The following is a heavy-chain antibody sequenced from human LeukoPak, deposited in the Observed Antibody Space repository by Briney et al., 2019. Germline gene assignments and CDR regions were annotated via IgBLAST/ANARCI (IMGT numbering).Heavy chain of an antibody. CDR3: TTDEDY. Sequence: PGGSLRLSCAASGFTFSSYSMNWVRQAPGKGLEWVGRIKSNTDGGTTDYAAPVKGRFTISRDDSKNTLYLQMNSLKTEDTAVYYCTTDEDYWGQGTLVTVSS. J-gene: IGHJ4*02. CDR2: IKSNTDGGTT. CDR1: GFTFSSYS. V-gene: IGHV3-15*01.